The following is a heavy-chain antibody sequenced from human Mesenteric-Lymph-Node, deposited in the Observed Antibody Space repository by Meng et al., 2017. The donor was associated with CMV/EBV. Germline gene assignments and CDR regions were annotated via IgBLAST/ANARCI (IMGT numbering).Heavy chain of an antibody. CDR1: GFTFSNYN. V-gene: IGHV3-21*01. D-gene: IGHD6-19*01. Sequence: SGFTFSNYNMNWVRQAPGKGLEWVSSLSSSSSDIYYADSVKGRFTISRDNAKNSLYLQMNSLRAEDTAVYYCARDPGYNSGWPLFDYWGQGTLVTVSS. J-gene: IGHJ4*02. CDR2: LSSSSSDI. CDR3: ARDPGYNSGWPLFDY.